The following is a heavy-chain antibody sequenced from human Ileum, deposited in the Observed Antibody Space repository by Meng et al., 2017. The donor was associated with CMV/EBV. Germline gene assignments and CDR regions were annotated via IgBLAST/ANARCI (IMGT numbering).Heavy chain of an antibody. CDR2: IKYSRRT. D-gene: IGHD2-2*01. Sequence: SLSSGDYYWTWIRQPPGKGLEWIGFIKYSRRTYYNPSLKSRLTILLDTSKNQFSLRLSSVTAADTAVYYCARTQDCSSTSCYTGFDPWGQGNLVTVSS. CDR1: SLSSGDYY. CDR3: ARTQDCSSTSCYTGFDP. J-gene: IGHJ5*02. V-gene: IGHV4-30-4*08.